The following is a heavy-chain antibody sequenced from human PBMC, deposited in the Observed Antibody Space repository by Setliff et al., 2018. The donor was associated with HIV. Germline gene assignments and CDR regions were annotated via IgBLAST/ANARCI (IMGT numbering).Heavy chain of an antibody. D-gene: IGHD5-12*01. Sequence: ASVKVSCKASGYTFTSYGISWVRQAPGQGLEWMGWISAYNGNTNSAQKFQGRVTITADESTSTAYMELSTLRSEDTAVYFCARDGGYSGHQWFGDAFDIWGQGTMVTVSS. CDR2: ISAYNGNT. V-gene: IGHV1-18*01. CDR3: ARDGGYSGHQWFGDAFDI. CDR1: GYTFTSYG. J-gene: IGHJ3*02.